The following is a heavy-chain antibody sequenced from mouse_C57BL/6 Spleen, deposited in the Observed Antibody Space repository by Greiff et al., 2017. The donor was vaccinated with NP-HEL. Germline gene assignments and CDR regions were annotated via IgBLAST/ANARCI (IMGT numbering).Heavy chain of an antibody. J-gene: IGHJ2*01. CDR3: ARSYDGYRRFDY. CDR1: GYSFTGYF. Sequence: EVQLQESGPELVKPGDSVKISCKASGYSFTGYFMNWVMQSHGKSLEWIGRINPYNGDTFYNQKFKGKATLTVDKSSSTAHMELRSLTSEDSAVYYCARSYDGYRRFDYWGQGTTLTVSS. D-gene: IGHD2-3*01. CDR2: INPYNGDT. V-gene: IGHV1-20*01.